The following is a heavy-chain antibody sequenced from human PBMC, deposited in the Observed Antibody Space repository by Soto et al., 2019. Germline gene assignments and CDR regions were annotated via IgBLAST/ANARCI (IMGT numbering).Heavy chain of an antibody. J-gene: IGHJ4*01. D-gene: IGHD1-26*01. CDR2: VKSKTDGGSS. Sequence: PGGSPEISCVASGFPFSNAWINWVRQVPGKGLEWVGRVKSKTDGGSSDYAAAVKGRFAVSRDDSRHIVYLQMNSLKIEDTGVYYCTTDSRTTLPEIRFDDSGHGTQVTVSS. V-gene: IGHV3-15*07. CDR1: GFPFSNAW. CDR3: TTDSRTTLPEIRFDD.